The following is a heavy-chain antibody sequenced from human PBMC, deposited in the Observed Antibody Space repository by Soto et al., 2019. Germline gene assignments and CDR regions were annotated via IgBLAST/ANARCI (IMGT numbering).Heavy chain of an antibody. CDR3: ARLVDRNWYPIFFHY. D-gene: IGHD1-1*01. CDR1: GDSIRSHY. CDR2: IYYSGSI. J-gene: IGHJ4*02. Sequence: SETLSLTCTVSGDSIRSHYWGWILQPPGKGLEWIGYIYYSGSINYSPSLKSRVSISVDTSKNQVSLKVHSVTAADTAVYYCARLVDRNWYPIFFHYWGQGTQVTVS. V-gene: IGHV4-59*11.